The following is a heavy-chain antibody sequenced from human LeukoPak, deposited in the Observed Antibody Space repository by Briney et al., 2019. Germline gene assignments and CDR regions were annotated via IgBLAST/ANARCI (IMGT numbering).Heavy chain of an antibody. J-gene: IGHJ6*03. Sequence: PGGSLGLSCAASGFTFSSYEMNWVRQAPGKGLEWLSYISSRGTTIYYADSVKGRFTISRDNAKNSLYLQMSSLRAEDTAVYYCARDPESERSFGPHTRYYYMDVWGKGTTVTVSS. D-gene: IGHD3-9*01. CDR1: GFTFSSYE. CDR2: ISSRGTTI. CDR3: ARDPESERSFGPHTRYYYMDV. V-gene: IGHV3-48*03.